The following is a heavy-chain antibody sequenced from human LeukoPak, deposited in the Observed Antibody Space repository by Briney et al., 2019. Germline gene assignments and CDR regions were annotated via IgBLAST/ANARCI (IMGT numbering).Heavy chain of an antibody. CDR3: ARSFSFYYGVDV. V-gene: IGHV1-2*02. D-gene: IGHD2-2*01. J-gene: IGHJ6*02. CDR2: INPNNGDR. Sequence: GASVKVSCKASGYSFTGYYMHWVRQAPGQGLEWMGWINPNNGDRNYAQKFQGRVTMTRDTSISTAYMELSRLTSDDTAVYYCARSFSFYYGVDVWGQGTTVTVSS. CDR1: GYSFTGYY.